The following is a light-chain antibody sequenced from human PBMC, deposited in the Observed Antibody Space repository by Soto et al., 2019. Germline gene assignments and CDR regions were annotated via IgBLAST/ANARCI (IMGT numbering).Light chain of an antibody. J-gene: IGLJ1*01. CDR3: SSYAGSLYV. Sequence: QSVLTQPPSASGSPGQSVTISCTGTSSDVGGYNYVSWYQQHPGKAPKLMIYEVSKRPSGVPDRFSVSKSGNTASLTVSGLLAEDEADYYCSSYAGSLYVFGTGTKLTVL. CDR2: EVS. CDR1: SSDVGGYNY. V-gene: IGLV2-8*01.